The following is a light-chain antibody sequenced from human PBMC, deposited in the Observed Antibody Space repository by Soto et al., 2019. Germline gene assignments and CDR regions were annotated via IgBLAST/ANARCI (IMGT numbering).Light chain of an antibody. CDR1: QSVSSSY. Sequence: EIVLTQSPGTLSLSPGERATLSCRASQSVSSSYFAWYQQKPGPAPRLLIYGASSRATSIPDRFSGSGSGTDFTLTISRLEPEDFAVYYCQQYGSSPPWTFGQGTKVEIK. V-gene: IGKV3-20*01. CDR3: QQYGSSPPWT. J-gene: IGKJ1*01. CDR2: GAS.